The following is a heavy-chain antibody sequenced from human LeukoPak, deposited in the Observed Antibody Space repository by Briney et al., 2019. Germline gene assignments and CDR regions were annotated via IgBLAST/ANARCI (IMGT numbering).Heavy chain of an antibody. CDR1: GVSIINNNYY. V-gene: IGHV4-39*01. CDR3: AGHKYYNFWGSFNWFDP. CDR2: VYHSGST. D-gene: IGHD3-3*01. J-gene: IGHJ5*02. Sequence: SETLSLTCFISGVSIINNNYYWAWIRQPPGKGLEWIGSVYHSGSTSYNPSLKSRVTMSVDTSKNHFTLKLNSVTAADTAVYSCAGHKYYNFWGSFNWFDPWGQGILVTVSS.